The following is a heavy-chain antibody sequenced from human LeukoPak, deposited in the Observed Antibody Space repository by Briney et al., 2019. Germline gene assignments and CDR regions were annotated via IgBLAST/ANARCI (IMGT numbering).Heavy chain of an antibody. D-gene: IGHD6-19*01. CDR3: AKQWSYFDY. V-gene: IGHV3-23*01. J-gene: IGHJ4*02. CDR2: ISGGGGNT. Sequence: GGTLRLSCAASGFTFNSYGMSWVRQAPGKGLEWVSGISGGGGNTYYADSVKVRFTISRDNSKNTLYLQINSLRAEDTAVYYCAKQWSYFDYWGQGTLVTVSS. CDR1: GFTFNSYG.